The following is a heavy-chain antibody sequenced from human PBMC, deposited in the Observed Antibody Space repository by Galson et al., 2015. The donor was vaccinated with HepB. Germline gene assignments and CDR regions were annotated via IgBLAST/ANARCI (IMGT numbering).Heavy chain of an antibody. CDR1: GFTVSSNY. V-gene: IGHV3-53*04. CDR2: IYSGGST. J-gene: IGHJ2*01. CDR3: ARAHSSSSRYFDL. D-gene: IGHD6-13*01. Sequence: SLRLSCAASGFTVSSNYMSWVRQAPGKGLEWVSVIYSGGSTYYADSVKGRFTISRHNSKNTLYLQMNSLRAEDTAVYYCARAHSSSSRYFDLWGRGTLVTVSS.